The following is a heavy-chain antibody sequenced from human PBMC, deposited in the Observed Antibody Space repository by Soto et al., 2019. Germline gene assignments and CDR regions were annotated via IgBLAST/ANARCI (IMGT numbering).Heavy chain of an antibody. D-gene: IGHD2-15*01. CDR2: IYYSGST. CDR3: ARVYCSGRSCRENWFDS. V-gene: IGHV4-59*01. Sequence: PSETLSLTCTVSGGSISSYYWSCIRQPPGNGLEWIGYIYYSGSTNYNPSLKSRVTISVDTSKNQFSLKLSSVNAADTAVYYCARVYCSGRSCRENWFDSWGQGPLVTVSS. J-gene: IGHJ5*01. CDR1: GGSISSYY.